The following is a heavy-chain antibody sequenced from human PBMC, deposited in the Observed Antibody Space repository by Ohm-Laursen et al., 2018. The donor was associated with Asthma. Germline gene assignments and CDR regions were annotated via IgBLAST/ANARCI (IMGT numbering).Heavy chain of an antibody. Sequence: GSLRLSCAASGYTFSRYSIHWVRQVPGKGLEWVSSISSSSSYIYYADSVKGRFTISRDNAKNSLYLQMNSLRAEDTAVYFCARDPLRSSGTYWGGNYFSYGMDVWGQGTTVTVSS. CDR3: ARDPLRSSGTYWGGNYFSYGMDV. CDR2: ISSSSSYI. CDR1: GYTFSRYS. D-gene: IGHD1-26*01. J-gene: IGHJ6*02. V-gene: IGHV3-21*01.